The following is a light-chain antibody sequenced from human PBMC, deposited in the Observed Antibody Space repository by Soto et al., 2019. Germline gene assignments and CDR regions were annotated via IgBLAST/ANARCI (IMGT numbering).Light chain of an antibody. CDR1: SSDVGGYNY. CDR3: SSYTSSSGGV. Sequence: QSVLTQPASVSGSPGQSITISCTGTSSDVGGYNYVSWYQQHPGKAPKLMIYEVSNRPSGVSNRFSGSKSGNTASLTISGLQAEDEADYYCSSYTSSSGGVFCGGTKLTVL. V-gene: IGLV2-14*01. CDR2: EVS. J-gene: IGLJ3*02.